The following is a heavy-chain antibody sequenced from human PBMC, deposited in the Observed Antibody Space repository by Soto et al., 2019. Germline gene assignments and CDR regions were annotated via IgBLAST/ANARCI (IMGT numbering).Heavy chain of an antibody. D-gene: IGHD2-8*02. J-gene: IGHJ3*01. Sequence: PGGSLRLSCAASGFRFDTYAMHWVRQIPGKGLEWVSGISWKSENIGYADSVKGRFTISRDNAKKSLYLQMNSLRPEDTALYYCVKDSDQYYYNTGGLDAFDLWGQGTMVTVSS. CDR3: VKDSDQYYYNTGGLDAFDL. CDR1: GFRFDTYA. CDR2: ISWKSENI. V-gene: IGHV3-9*01.